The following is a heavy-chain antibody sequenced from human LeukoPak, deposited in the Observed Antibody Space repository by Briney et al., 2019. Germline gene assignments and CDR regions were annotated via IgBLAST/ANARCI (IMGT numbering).Heavy chain of an antibody. J-gene: IGHJ6*03. CDR1: GFTSSTYA. Sequence: QPGGSLRLSCAASGFTSSTYAMTWVRQAPGKGLEWVSSITGSGERTYYADSVKGRFTISRDNSNNMLYLQMNSLRGEDTAVYYCAKNSAYDRSLGYYSYYMDVWGKGTTVIVSS. D-gene: IGHD5-12*01. CDR3: AKNSAYDRSLGYYSYYMDV. CDR2: ITGSGERT. V-gene: IGHV3-23*01.